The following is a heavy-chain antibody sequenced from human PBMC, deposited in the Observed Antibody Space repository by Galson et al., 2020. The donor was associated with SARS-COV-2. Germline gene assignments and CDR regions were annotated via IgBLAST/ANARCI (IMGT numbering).Heavy chain of an antibody. V-gene: IGHV3-15*01. Sequence: GGSLRLSCAASGLTFSDAWMTWVLQAPGKGLEWVGRMRSETDGGTIEYAAPVKGRFIISRDDSKKTLYLQMNSLKTEDTAVYYCTRCSWNYYYYGMDVWGQGTTVTVSS. CDR3: TRCSWNYYYYGMDV. D-gene: IGHD2-15*01. CDR1: GLTFSDAW. J-gene: IGHJ6*02. CDR2: MRSETDGGTI.